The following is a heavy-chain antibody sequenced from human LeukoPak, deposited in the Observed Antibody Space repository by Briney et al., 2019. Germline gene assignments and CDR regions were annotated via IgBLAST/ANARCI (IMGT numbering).Heavy chain of an antibody. CDR1: GGTFSSYA. CDR2: IIPIFGTA. J-gene: IGHJ4*02. CDR3: ARGRLIVAPGVYYFEY. V-gene: IGHV1-69*05. D-gene: IGHD5-12*01. Sequence: SVKVSCKASGGTFSSYAISWVRQAPGQGLEWMGGIIPIFGTANYAQKFQGRVTITTDESTSTAYMELSSLRSEDTAVYYCARGRLIVAPGVYYFEYWGQGTLVTVSS.